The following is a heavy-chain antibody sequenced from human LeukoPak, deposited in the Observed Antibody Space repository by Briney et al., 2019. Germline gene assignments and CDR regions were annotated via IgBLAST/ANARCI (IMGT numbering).Heavy chain of an antibody. CDR3: AWAPAAAYRYGMDT. J-gene: IGHJ6*04. Sequence: ASVKVSCKASGGTFSSYAISWVRQAPRQGLEWVGRIIPIFGMANYAQKFQGRLTITADKSTNTAYMELSSLRSDDTAVYYCAWAPAAAYRYGMDTSGEGTTVTASS. CDR2: IIPIFGMA. D-gene: IGHD6-25*01. CDR1: GGTFSSYA. V-gene: IGHV1-69*04.